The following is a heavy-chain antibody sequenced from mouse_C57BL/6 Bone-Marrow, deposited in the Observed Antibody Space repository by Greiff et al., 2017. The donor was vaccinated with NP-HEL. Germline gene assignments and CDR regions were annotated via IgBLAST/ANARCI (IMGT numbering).Heavy chain of an antibody. CDR2: LYPGSGYT. CDR1: GYTFTDYY. J-gene: IGHJ2*01. V-gene: IGHV1-76*01. Sequence: VQLQQSGAELVMPGASVKLSCKASGYTFTDYYINWVKQRPGQGLEWIARLYPGSGYTYYNEKFKGKATLTAEKSSSTAYMQLSSLTSEDSAVYFCARGIMEYYFAYWGQGTTLTVSS. CDR3: ARGIMEYYFAY. D-gene: IGHD1-1*02.